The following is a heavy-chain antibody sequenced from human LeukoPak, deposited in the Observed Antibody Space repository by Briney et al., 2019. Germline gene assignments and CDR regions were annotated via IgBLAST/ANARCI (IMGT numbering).Heavy chain of an antibody. CDR3: ARGSAVAAGY. D-gene: IGHD6-19*01. CDR2: INSDGSSR. CDR1: GLTFSNYW. Sequence: QPGGSLRPSRAASGLTFSNYWMDWVRQAPGKGLVWVSRINSDGSSRIYADSVKGRFTISRDNAKNTLSLQMNSLGAEDTAVYYCARGSAVAAGYWGQGTLVTVSS. J-gene: IGHJ4*02. V-gene: IGHV3-74*01.